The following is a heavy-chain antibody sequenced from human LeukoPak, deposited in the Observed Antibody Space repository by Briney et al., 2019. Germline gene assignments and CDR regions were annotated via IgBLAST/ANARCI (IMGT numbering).Heavy chain of an antibody. D-gene: IGHD3-10*01. CDR2: IYTSGST. Sequence: PSETLSLTCTVSGGSISSYYWSWIRQPAGKGLEWIGRIYTSGSTNYNPSLKSRVTMSVDTSKNQFSLKLSSVTAADTAVYYCARDPPSIRGVKRGWFDPWGRGTLVTVSS. CDR1: GGSISSYY. J-gene: IGHJ5*02. V-gene: IGHV4-4*07. CDR3: ARDPPSIRGVKRGWFDP.